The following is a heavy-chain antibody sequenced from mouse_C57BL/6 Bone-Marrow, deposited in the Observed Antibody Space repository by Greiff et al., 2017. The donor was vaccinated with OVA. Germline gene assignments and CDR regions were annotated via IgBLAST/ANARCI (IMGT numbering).Heavy chain of an antibody. CDR1: GFTFRDAW. CDR3: TRDDGYYDWYFDV. D-gene: IGHD2-3*01. V-gene: IGHV6-6*01. J-gene: IGHJ1*03. CDR2: IRNKANNHAT. Sequence: EVKLVESGGGLVQPGGSMKLSCAASGFTFRDAWMDWVRQSPEKGLEWVAEIRNKANNHATYYAESVKGRFTISIDDSKSSVYLQMNSLRAEDTGIYYCTRDDGYYDWYFDVWGTGTTVTVSS.